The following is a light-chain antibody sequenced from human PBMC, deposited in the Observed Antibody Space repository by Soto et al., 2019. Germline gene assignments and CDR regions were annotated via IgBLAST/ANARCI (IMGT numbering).Light chain of an antibody. Sequence: VLTQSPSASASLGASVKLTCTLSSGHSSYTIAWHQQQPEKGPRYLMKLNSDGSHTKGDGIPDRFSGSSSGAERYLTISRLQSEDEADYYCQTWDTGIVVFGGGTKLTVL. J-gene: IGLJ2*01. CDR3: QTWDTGIVV. CDR1: SGHSSYT. CDR2: LNSDGSH. V-gene: IGLV4-69*01.